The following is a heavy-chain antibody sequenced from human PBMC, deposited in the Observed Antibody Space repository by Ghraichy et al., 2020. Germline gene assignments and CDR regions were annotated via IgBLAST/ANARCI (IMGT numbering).Heavy chain of an antibody. J-gene: IGHJ4*02. V-gene: IGHV3-30*18. CDR3: AKEWTGIAPSD. Sequence: GGSLRLSSAAFGFNFNIFGMHWVRHTPGKGLEWVAVISYDGSDKYYADSVNGRFTISRDNSKNTVYLQMNSLRVEDTAVYYCAKEWTGIAPSDWGQGTLVTVSS. CDR1: GFNFNIFG. D-gene: IGHD6-13*01. CDR2: ISYDGSDK.